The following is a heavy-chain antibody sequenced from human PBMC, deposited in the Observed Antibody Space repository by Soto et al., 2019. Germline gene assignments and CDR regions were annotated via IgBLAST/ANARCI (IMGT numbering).Heavy chain of an antibody. D-gene: IGHD2-21*02. CDR2: ISSSSSFI. J-gene: IGHJ4*02. V-gene: IGHV3-48*02. Sequence: GGSLRLSCAASGFTFSSYSMNWVRQAPGKGLEWVSYISSSSSFIYYADSVKGRITISRDNAKNSMYLQMNSLRDEDTAVYYCARVPPGDCGGDCHPDYWGQGTLVTVSS. CDR3: ARVPPGDCGGDCHPDY. CDR1: GFTFSSYS.